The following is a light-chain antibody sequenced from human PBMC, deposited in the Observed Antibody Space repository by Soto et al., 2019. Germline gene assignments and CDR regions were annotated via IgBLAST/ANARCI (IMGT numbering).Light chain of an antibody. Sequence: EIVLTQSPATLSLSPGERATLSCRASQSVSSYLAWYQQKPGQAPRLLIYDASHRATGIPATFSGSGPGTDFTLTISSLEPEDFAVYYCQQRSNWPQWTFGQGTKVDI. J-gene: IGKJ1*01. CDR2: DAS. V-gene: IGKV3-11*01. CDR3: QQRSNWPQWT. CDR1: QSVSSY.